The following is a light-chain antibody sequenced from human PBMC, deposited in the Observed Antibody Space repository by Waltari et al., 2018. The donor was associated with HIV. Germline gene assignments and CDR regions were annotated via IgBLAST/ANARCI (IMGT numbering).Light chain of an antibody. V-gene: IGLV8-61*01. CDR2: DTN. J-gene: IGLJ3*02. CDR1: SGSVSSRYS. Sequence: QTVVTQETSFSVSPGGTVTLTCGLSSGSVSSRYSPSWYHKTPGLPPPLLIYDTNSRSSGVPDRFSGSILGNKAALTITGAQSDDESEYYCLLYVGTGIWVFGGGTKLTVL. CDR3: LLYVGTGIWV.